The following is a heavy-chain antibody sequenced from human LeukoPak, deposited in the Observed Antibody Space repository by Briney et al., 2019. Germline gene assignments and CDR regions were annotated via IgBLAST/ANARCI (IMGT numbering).Heavy chain of an antibody. V-gene: IGHV3-30-3*01. CDR2: ISYDGSNK. CDR1: GFTFSNYA. J-gene: IGHJ6*02. CDR3: ARDLGRSSSWLYYYYGMDV. D-gene: IGHD6-13*01. Sequence: PGGSLRLSCAASGFTFSNYAMNWVRQAPGKGLEWVAVISYDGSNKYYADSVKGRFTISRDNSKNTLYLQVNSLRAEDTAVYYCARDLGRSSSWLYYYYGMDVWGQGTTVTVSS.